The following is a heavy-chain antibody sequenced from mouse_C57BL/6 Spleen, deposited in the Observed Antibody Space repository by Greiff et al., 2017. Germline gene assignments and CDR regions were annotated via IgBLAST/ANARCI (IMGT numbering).Heavy chain of an antibody. D-gene: IGHD4-1*01. CDR3: TRNWDGAMDY. V-gene: IGHV1-15*01. CDR1: GYTFTDYE. CDR2: IDPETGGT. Sequence: VQLQESGAELVRPGASVTLSCKASGYTFTDYEMHWVKQTPVHGLEWIGAIDPETGGTAYNQKFKGKAILTADKSSSTAYMELRSLTSEDSAVYYCTRNWDGAMDYWGQGTSVTVSS. J-gene: IGHJ4*01.